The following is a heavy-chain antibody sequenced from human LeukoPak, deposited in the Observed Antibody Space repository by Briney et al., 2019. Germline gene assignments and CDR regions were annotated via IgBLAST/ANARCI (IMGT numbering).Heavy chain of an antibody. CDR2: ISDSSTTI. V-gene: IGHV3-48*01. J-gene: IGHJ4*02. D-gene: IGHD4/OR15-4a*01. Sequence: GGSLRLSCAAPGVTFSDYYMCWVRQAPGKGLECVSFISDSSTTIFYADSVKGRFTISRDNVTDSLYLQMTRLRAEDTAIYYCAPSPGAAVGFCWGQGTLVTVSS. CDR1: GVTFSDYY. CDR3: APSPGAAVGFC.